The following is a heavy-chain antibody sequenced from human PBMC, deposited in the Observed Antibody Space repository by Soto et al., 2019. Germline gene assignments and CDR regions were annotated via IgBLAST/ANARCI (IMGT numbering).Heavy chain of an antibody. CDR1: GFSLTTSGVG. J-gene: IGHJ5*02. Sequence: QITLKESGPTLVKPTQTLTLTCTFSGFSLTTSGVGVGWIRQPPGKALEWLALIYWDDDKRYSPSLKSRLTLTPANSKTLLVLTTSHMAPADTATSFFAHLTTTVTWWLDPWGQGTLVTVSS. V-gene: IGHV2-5*02. CDR2: IYWDDDK. CDR3: AHLTTTVTWWLDP. D-gene: IGHD4-17*01.